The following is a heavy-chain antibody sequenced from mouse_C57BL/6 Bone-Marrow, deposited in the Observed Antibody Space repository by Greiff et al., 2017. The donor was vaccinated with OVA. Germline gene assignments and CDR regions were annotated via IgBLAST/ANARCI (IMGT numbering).Heavy chain of an antibody. CDR1: GFTFSSYA. Sequence: EVKVVESGEGLVKPGGSLKLSCAASGFTFSSYAMSWVRQTPEKRLEWVAYISSGGDYIYYADTVKGRFTISRDNARNTLYLQMSSLKSEDTAMYYCTRGGWLPPFAYWGQGTLVTVSA. V-gene: IGHV5-9-1*02. D-gene: IGHD2-3*01. CDR2: ISSGGDYI. CDR3: TRGGWLPPFAY. J-gene: IGHJ3*01.